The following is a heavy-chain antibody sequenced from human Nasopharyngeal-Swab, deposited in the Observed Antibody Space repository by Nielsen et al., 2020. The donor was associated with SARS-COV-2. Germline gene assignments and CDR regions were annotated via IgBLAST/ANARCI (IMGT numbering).Heavy chain of an antibody. V-gene: IGHV4-4*02. CDR1: GGSISSSNW. J-gene: IGHJ3*02. CDR3: ASESGRIVDTAMVSGAFDI. CDR2: IYRSGST. D-gene: IGHD5-18*01. Sequence: SETLSLTCAVSGGSISSSNWWSWVRQPPGKGLEWLGEIYRSGSTDYNPSLKSRVTISVDTSKNQFSLKLSSVTAADTAVYYCASESGRIVDTAMVSGAFDIWGQGTMVTVSS.